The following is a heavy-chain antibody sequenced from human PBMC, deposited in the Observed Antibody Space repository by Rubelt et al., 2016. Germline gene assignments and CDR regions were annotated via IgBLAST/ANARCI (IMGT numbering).Heavy chain of an antibody. V-gene: IGHV3-74*01. CDR2: INSDGSST. Sequence: GKGLVWVSRINSDGSSTSYADSVKGRFTISRDNAKNTLYLQMNSLRAEDTAVYYCASRSGYWGQGTLVTVSS. J-gene: IGHJ4*02. CDR3: ASRSGY.